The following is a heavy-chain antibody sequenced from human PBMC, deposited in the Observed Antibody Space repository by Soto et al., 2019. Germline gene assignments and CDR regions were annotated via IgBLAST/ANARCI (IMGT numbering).Heavy chain of an antibody. Sequence: PGGSLRLSXTASGFTFGDYAMSWVRQAPGKGLEWVGFIRSKAYGGTTEYAASVKGRFTISRDDSKSIAYLQMNSLKTEDTAVYYCTRCLVGYVWGGPDAFDIWGQGTMVTVSS. CDR3: TRCLVGYVWGGPDAFDI. V-gene: IGHV3-49*04. CDR2: IRSKAYGGTT. CDR1: GFTFGDYA. J-gene: IGHJ3*02. D-gene: IGHD3-16*01.